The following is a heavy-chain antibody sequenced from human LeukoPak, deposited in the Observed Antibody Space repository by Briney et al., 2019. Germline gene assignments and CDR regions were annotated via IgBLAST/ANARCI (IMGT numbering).Heavy chain of an antibody. CDR3: ARRPLCSSTTCWSFDI. CDR1: GGSISSSSHY. V-gene: IGHV4-39*01. Sequence: PSETLTLTCTVSGGSISSSSHYWGWIRQPPGKGLEWIGTIYYSGSTDYNPSLKSRVTISVDTSKSQFSLNLRSVTAADTAVYYCARRPLCSSTTCWSFDIWGQGTMHTVSS. D-gene: IGHD2-2*01. J-gene: IGHJ3*02. CDR2: IYYSGST.